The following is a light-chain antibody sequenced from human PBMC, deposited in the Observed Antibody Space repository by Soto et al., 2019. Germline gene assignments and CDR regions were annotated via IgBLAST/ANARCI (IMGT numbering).Light chain of an antibody. CDR2: KAS. CDR1: QSISSW. V-gene: IGKV1-5*03. J-gene: IGKJ1*01. CDR3: QQYKSYPWT. Sequence: DIQMTPSPSTLSASVGDRVTITCRASQSISSWLAWYQQKPGKAPKLLIYKASTLESGVPSRFSGSGSGTEFTLTISSLQPDDFATYYCQQYKSYPWTFGQGTKV.